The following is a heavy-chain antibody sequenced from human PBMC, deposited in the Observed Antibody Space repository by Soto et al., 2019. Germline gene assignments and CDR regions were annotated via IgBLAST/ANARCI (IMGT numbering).Heavy chain of an antibody. CDR3: AGPHDRAGLGT. CDR1: ENTFSTYL. D-gene: IGHD1-1*01. J-gene: IGHJ5*02. Sequence: GASVNVSCKASENTFSTYLVHWVRQVHGQGLEWMGWHNGYNGQTEYSQKFQGRVTITRDTSAKTAYLELRSLTSEDTAVYYCAGPHDRAGLGTWGQGTLVTVSS. CDR2: HNGYNGQT. V-gene: IGHV1-3*01.